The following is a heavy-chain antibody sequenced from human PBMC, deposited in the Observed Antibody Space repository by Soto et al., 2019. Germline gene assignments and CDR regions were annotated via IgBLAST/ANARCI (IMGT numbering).Heavy chain of an antibody. Sequence: AASVKVSCKASGYTFTGYYMHWVRQAPGQGLEWMGWINPNSGGTNYAQKFQGRVTMTRDTSISTAYMELSRLRSDDTAVYYCARDVDTAMFNWFDPWGQGTLVTVSS. CDR2: INPNSGGT. CDR1: GYTFTGYY. D-gene: IGHD5-18*01. V-gene: IGHV1-2*02. J-gene: IGHJ5*02. CDR3: ARDVDTAMFNWFDP.